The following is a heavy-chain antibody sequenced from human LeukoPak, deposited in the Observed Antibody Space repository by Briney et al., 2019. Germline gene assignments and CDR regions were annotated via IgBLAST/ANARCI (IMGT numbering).Heavy chain of an antibody. CDR2: ISTSGSDT. Sequence: GGSLRLSCAASGFTFSNSAITWVRQAPGKGLEWVSAISTSGSDTIYTDSVKDRFTISRDNSKNTLYLQMNSLRAEDTAVYYCAKGGNSAPLDYWGQGTLVTVSS. V-gene: IGHV3-23*01. CDR1: GFTFSNSA. D-gene: IGHD1-7*01. CDR3: AKGGNSAPLDY. J-gene: IGHJ4*02.